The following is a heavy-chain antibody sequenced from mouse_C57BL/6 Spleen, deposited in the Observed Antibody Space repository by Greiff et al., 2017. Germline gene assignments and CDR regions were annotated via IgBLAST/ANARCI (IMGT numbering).Heavy chain of an antibody. CDR3: ARDYYGRVWYFDV. Sequence: QVQLQQPGAELVKPGASVKLSCKASGYTFTSYWMHWVKQRPGRGLEWIGRIDPNSGGTKYNEKFKSKATLTVAKPSSPASLQLSSLTSADSAVYYCARDYYGRVWYFDVWGTGTTVTVSS. V-gene: IGHV1-72*01. CDR2: IDPNSGGT. J-gene: IGHJ1*03. D-gene: IGHD1-1*01. CDR1: GYTFTSYW.